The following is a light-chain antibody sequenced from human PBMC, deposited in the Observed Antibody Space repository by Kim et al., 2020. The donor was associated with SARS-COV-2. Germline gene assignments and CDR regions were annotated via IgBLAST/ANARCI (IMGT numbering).Light chain of an antibody. Sequence: EIVMTQSPATLSVSPGERATLSCRASQTLTYTLAWCQQRPGQAPRLLIYDASTRATGIPARFSGSGSGTEFTLTISSLQSEDFAVYYCQQYNKWPRTFGQGTKVDIK. CDR2: DAS. CDR1: QTLTYT. V-gene: IGKV3-15*01. CDR3: QQYNKWPRT. J-gene: IGKJ1*01.